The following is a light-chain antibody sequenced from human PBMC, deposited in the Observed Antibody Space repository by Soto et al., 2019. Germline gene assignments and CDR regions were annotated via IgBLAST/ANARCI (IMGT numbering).Light chain of an antibody. V-gene: IGLV2-14*01. CDR3: SSCSTSSTLVV. J-gene: IGLJ2*01. CDR1: NSDVCGDKY. CDR2: EVS. Sequence: QSALTQPASVSGSPGQSITISCTGINSDVCGDKYVSWYQQHPDKAPKLIIYEVSHRPSGVSNRFSGSKSGNTASLTISGLQAEDEADYYCSSCSTSSTLVVFGGGTKPTVL.